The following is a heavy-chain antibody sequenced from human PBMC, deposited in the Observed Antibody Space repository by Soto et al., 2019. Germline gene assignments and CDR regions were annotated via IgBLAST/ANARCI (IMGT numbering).Heavy chain of an antibody. CDR1: GGSISPYY. V-gene: IGHV4-59*08. J-gene: IGHJ5*02. D-gene: IGHD3-9*01. CDR3: AGSLRYFDWLLYFAWFDP. CDR2: IYYGGST. Sequence: PSETLSLTCTVSGGSISPYYWSWIRQPPGKGLEWVGYIYYGGSTSYNPSLKSRVTISLETSKSQISLRLNSVTAADTAVYYCAGSLRYFDWLLYFAWFDPWGQGTLVTVS.